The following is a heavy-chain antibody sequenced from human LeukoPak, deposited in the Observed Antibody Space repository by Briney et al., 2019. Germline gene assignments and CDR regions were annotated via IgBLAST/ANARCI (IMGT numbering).Heavy chain of an antibody. CDR3: ASPFDY. CDR2: IDSSSSTI. J-gene: IGHJ4*02. CDR1: GFTFSSYS. V-gene: IGHV3-48*01. Sequence: GGSLRLSCAASGFTFSSYSMNWVRQAPGKGLEWVSYIDSSSSTIYYADSVKGRFTISRDNAKNSLYMQMNSLRAEDTAVYYCASPFDYWGQGTLVTVSS.